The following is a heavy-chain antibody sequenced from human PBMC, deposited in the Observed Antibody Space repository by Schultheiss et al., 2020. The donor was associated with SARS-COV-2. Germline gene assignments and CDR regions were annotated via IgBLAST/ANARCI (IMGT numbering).Heavy chain of an antibody. V-gene: IGHV4-31*03. J-gene: IGHJ4*02. CDR3: ARDGGTNGVRY. CDR1: GGSINSDIYY. Sequence: SETLSLTCTVSGGSINSDIYYWSWIRQHPGKGLEWIGYIYYSGSTYYNPSLKSRVTISVDTSKNTFSLKLSSVTAADTAVYYCARDGGTNGVRYWGQGTLVTAPQ. CDR2: IYYSGST. D-gene: IGHD2-8*01.